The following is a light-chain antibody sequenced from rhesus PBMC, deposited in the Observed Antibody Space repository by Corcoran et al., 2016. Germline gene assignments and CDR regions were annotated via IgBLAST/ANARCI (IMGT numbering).Light chain of an antibody. J-gene: IGLJ1*01. CDR1: SSDIGANNR. CDR3: SSYGSGSTYI. Sequence: QAAPTQSPSVSGSPGQSVTISCTGTSSDIGANNRVSWYQQSPGKAHKLMLYDVNKRPSGVSAPFSGSKSGSTASPTISGLQAECEADYYGSSYGSGSTYILGDRTRLTVL. V-gene: IGLV2-13*03. CDR2: DVN.